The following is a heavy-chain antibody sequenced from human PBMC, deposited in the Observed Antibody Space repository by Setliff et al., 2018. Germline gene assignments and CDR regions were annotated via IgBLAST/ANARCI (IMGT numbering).Heavy chain of an antibody. D-gene: IGHD1-1*01. CDR1: GASITNINYY. J-gene: IGHJ4*02. CDR2: IFYSGRT. Sequence: PSETLSLTCTVSGASITNINYYWGLIRQPPGKGLEWIGSIFYSGRTFYNPPLKSRVTISVDTSKDQFSLKLSSVTAADTAVYYCARTGTYRYFDYWGQGTLVTVSS. CDR3: ARTGTYRYFDY. V-gene: IGHV4-39*07.